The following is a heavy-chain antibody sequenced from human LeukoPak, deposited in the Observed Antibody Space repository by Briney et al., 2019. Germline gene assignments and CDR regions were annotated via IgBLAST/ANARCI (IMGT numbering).Heavy chain of an antibody. J-gene: IGHJ6*02. Sequence: GGSLRLSCAASGFTFSRYAMHWVRQAPGKGLQFVSAISTSGVSTSYANSVRGRFTISRDNSENTLHLQMGSLRAEDMAVYYCARDDGGYGSGSHYYFYSMDVWGRGTTVTVSS. D-gene: IGHD3-10*01. CDR2: ISTSGVST. CDR1: GFTFSRYA. CDR3: ARDDGGYGSGSHYYFYSMDV. V-gene: IGHV3-64*01.